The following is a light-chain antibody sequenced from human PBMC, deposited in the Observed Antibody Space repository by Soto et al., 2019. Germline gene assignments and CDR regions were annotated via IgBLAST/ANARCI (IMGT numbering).Light chain of an antibody. CDR2: EVT. CDR1: SSDVGGYNY. J-gene: IGLJ3*02. Sequence: QSALTQPPSASGSPGQSVTISCTGTSSDVGGYNYVSWYQQYPGRAPKLMIYEVTKRPSGVPDRFSGYKSGNTASLTVSRLQADDEADYYCSSYAASNNFYFVFGGGTKLTV. V-gene: IGLV2-8*01. CDR3: SSYAASNNFYFV.